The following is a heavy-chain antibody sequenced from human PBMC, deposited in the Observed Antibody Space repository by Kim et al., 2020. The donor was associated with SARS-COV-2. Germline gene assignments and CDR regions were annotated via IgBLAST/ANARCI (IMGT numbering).Heavy chain of an antibody. D-gene: IGHD2-15*01. Sequence: KSRVTISVDTSKNQFSLKLSSVTAADTAVYYCARVVLGYCSGGSCDWFDPWGQGTLVTVSS. V-gene: IGHV4-31*02. CDR3: ARVVLGYCSGGSCDWFDP. J-gene: IGHJ5*02.